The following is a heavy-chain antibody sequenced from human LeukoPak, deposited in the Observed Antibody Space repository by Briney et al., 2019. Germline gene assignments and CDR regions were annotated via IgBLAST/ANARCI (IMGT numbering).Heavy chain of an antibody. D-gene: IGHD3-22*01. J-gene: IGHJ4*02. Sequence: ASVKVSCKASGYTFTSYDINWVRQAPGQGLEWMGWINVYNGNRNYAQNLQDRVTMTTDTSTSTAYMELRSLRSDDTALYYCARNYDRRPFDYWGQGILVTVSS. CDR3: ARNYDRRPFDY. CDR2: INVYNGNR. CDR1: GYTFTSYD. V-gene: IGHV1-18*01.